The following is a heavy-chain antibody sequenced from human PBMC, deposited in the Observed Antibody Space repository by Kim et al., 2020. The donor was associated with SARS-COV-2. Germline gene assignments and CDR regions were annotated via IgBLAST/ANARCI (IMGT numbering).Heavy chain of an antibody. CDR2: INHSGST. V-gene: IGHV4-34*01. CDR1: GASFSRYY. Sequence: SETLSLTCAVYGASFSRYYWSWIRQPPGRGLEWIGEINHSGSTNYNPSLKSRVTISADTSKNQFSLELTSVTAADAGVYYCARWGAAGGSIDWFDPWGQG. CDR3: ARWGAAGGSIDWFDP. J-gene: IGHJ5*02. D-gene: IGHD6-13*01.